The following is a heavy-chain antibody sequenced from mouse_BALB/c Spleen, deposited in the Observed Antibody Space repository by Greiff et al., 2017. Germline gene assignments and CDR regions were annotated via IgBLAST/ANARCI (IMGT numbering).Heavy chain of an antibody. CDR3: ARDMGYDYYYAMDY. CDR1: GFTFSSYG. V-gene: IGHV5-6-3*01. CDR2: INSNGGST. D-gene: IGHD2-2*01. Sequence: EVHLVESGGGLVQPGGSLKLSCAASGFTFSSYGMSWVRQTPDKRLELVATINSNGGSTYYPDSVKGRFTISRDNAKNTLYLQMSSLKSEDTAMYYCARDMGYDYYYAMDYWGQGTSVTVSS. J-gene: IGHJ4*01.